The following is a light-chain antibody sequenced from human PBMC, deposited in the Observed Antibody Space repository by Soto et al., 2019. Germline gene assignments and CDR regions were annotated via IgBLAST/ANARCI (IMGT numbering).Light chain of an antibody. V-gene: IGLV1-40*01. CDR3: QSYDSSLSGYV. J-gene: IGLJ1*01. CDR2: GYT. Sequence: QPVLTQPPSVSGAPGQRVTISCTGSSSNIGAGFDVHWYQQLPGTAPKLLIFGYTSRPSGVPDRFSGSKSGTSASLAITGLQAEDEADYYCQSYDSSLSGYVFGTGTKLTVL. CDR1: SSNIGAGFD.